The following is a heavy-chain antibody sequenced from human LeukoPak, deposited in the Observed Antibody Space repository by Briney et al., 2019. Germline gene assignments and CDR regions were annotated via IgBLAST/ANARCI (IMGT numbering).Heavy chain of an antibody. CDR3: ARGWAGVVVPAATIAARERGAFDI. V-gene: IGHV4-34*01. CDR2: INHSGST. Sequence: SETLSLTCAVYGGSFSGYYWSWIRQPPGKGLEWVGEINHSGSTNYNPSLKSRATISVDTSKNQFSLKLSSVTAADTAVYYCARGWAGVVVPAATIAARERGAFDIWGQGTMVTVSS. J-gene: IGHJ3*02. CDR1: GGSFSGYY. D-gene: IGHD2-2*01.